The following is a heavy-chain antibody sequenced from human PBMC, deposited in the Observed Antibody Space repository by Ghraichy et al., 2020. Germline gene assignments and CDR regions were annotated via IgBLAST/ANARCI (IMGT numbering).Heavy chain of an antibody. V-gene: IGHV3-74*01. CDR1: GFTFSSYW. CDR3: TRFDYGGKYFQH. CDR2: INSDGSST. D-gene: IGHD4-23*01. Sequence: GGSLRLSCAASGFTFSSYWMHWVRQAPGKGLVWVSRINSDGSSTSYADSVKGRFTISRDNAKNTLFLQMNSLRAEDTAVYYCTRFDYGGKYFQHWGQGTLVTVSS. J-gene: IGHJ1*01.